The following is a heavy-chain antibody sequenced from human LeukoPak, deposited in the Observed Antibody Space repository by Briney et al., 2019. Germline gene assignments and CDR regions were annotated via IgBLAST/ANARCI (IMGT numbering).Heavy chain of an antibody. CDR3: AKDSKAVAGTRYFQH. CDR2: ISGSGGST. CDR1: GFTFSSYA. Sequence: PGGSLRLSRAASGFTFSSYAMSWVRQAPGKGLEWVSVISGSGGSTYYADSVKGRFTISRDNPKNTLYLQMNSLRAEDTAVYYCAKDSKAVAGTRYFQHWGQGTLVTVSS. J-gene: IGHJ1*01. V-gene: IGHV3-23*01. D-gene: IGHD6-19*01.